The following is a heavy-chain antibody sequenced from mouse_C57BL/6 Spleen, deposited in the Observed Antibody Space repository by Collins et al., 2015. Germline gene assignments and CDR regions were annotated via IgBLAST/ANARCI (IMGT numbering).Heavy chain of an antibody. V-gene: IGHV5-6-5*01. Sequence: EVKLVESGGGLVKPGGSLKLSCAASGFTFSSYAMSWVRQTPEKRLEWVASISSGGSTYYPDSVKGRFTISRDNARNILYLQMSSLRSEDTAMYYCARPTVVYWYFDVWGAGTTVTVSS. D-gene: IGHD1-1*01. J-gene: IGHJ1*01. CDR1: GFTFSSYA. CDR2: ISSGGST. CDR3: ARPTVVYWYFDV.